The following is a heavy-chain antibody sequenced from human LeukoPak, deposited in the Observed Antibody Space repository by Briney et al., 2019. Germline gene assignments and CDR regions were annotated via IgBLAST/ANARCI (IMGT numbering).Heavy chain of an antibody. Sequence: SETLSLTCTVSGGSISSYYWSWIRQPPGKGLGWIGYIYYSGSTNYNPSLKSRVTISVDTSKNQFSLKLSSVTAADTAVYYCARYQNSFDYWGQGTLVTVSS. CDR1: GGSISSYY. CDR2: IYYSGST. V-gene: IGHV4-59*01. J-gene: IGHJ4*02. CDR3: ARYQNSFDY.